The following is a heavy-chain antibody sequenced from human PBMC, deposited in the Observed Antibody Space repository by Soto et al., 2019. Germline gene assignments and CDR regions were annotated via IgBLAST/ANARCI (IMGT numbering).Heavy chain of an antibody. Sequence: EVQRVESGGGLVQPGGSLRLSCAASGFTVSSNYMSWVRQAPGKGLEWVSVIYSGGSTYYADSVKGRFTISRHNSKNTLYLQINSLRAEDTAVYYCARRVLGYCSSTSSPRAPGYFDLWGRGTLVTVSS. V-gene: IGHV3-53*04. D-gene: IGHD2-2*01. CDR2: IYSGGST. J-gene: IGHJ2*01. CDR3: ARRVLGYCSSTSSPRAPGYFDL. CDR1: GFTVSSNY.